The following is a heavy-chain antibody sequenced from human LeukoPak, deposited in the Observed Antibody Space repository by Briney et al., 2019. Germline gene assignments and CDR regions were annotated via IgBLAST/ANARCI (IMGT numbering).Heavy chain of an antibody. Sequence: GGSLRLSCAASGFTFSNFGMHWVRQAPGKGLEWVSAISGSGGSTYYADSVKGRFTISRDNSKNTLYLQMNSLRAEDTAVYYCAKVAGYSYVGVYYFDYWGQGTLVTVSS. V-gene: IGHV3-23*01. CDR1: GFTFSNFG. J-gene: IGHJ4*02. D-gene: IGHD5-18*01. CDR3: AKVAGYSYVGVYYFDY. CDR2: ISGSGGST.